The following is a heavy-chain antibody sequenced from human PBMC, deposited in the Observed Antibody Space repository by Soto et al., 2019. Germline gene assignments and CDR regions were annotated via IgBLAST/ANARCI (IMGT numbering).Heavy chain of an antibody. D-gene: IGHD6-13*01. V-gene: IGHV4-31*03. Sequence: SETLSLTCTVSGGSISRGGYFWSWIRQPPGKGLEWIGNIFYSGTTYYNPSLKSRVTILVDTSKNQFSLKVSSVTAADTAVYYCARLSGSWQSLFDSCGQGTLVTVSS. CDR3: ARLSGSWQSLFDS. J-gene: IGHJ5*01. CDR2: IFYSGTT. CDR1: GGSISRGGYF.